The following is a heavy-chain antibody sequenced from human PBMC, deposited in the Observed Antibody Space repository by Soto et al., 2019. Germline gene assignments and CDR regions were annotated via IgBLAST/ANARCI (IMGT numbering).Heavy chain of an antibody. V-gene: IGHV3-23*01. D-gene: IGHD2-8*01. J-gene: IGHJ4*02. CDR2: LFGNGGGI. CDR1: GFTFSTYA. Sequence: EVQLLESGGGLVQPGGSLRLSCAASGFTFSTYAMSWVRQAPGKGLEWVSGLFGNGGGISYADSVNGRFTISRDNSNNMLYLQMHSLRVEDTAVYYCAKDRQPDGLWPFDHWGQGTLVTVSS. CDR3: AKDRQPDGLWPFDH.